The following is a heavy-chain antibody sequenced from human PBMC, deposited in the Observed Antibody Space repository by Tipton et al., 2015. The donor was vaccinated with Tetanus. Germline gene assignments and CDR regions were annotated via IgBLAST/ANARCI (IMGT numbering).Heavy chain of an antibody. V-gene: IGHV1-18*01. Sequence: QLVQSGAKVKKPGASVKVSCKASGYTFTSYGISWVRQAPGQGLEWMGWISAYNGNTNYAQKLQGRVTMTTDTSTSTAYMALRSLRSDDTAVYYCARVAGCSGGSCYPYYYYGMDVWGQGTTVTVSS. CDR2: ISAYNGNT. J-gene: IGHJ6*02. D-gene: IGHD2-15*01. CDR1: GYTFTSYG. CDR3: ARVAGCSGGSCYPYYYYGMDV.